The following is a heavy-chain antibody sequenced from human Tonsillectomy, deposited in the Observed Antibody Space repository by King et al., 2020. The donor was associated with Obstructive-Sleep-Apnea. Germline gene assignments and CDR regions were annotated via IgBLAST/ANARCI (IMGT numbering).Heavy chain of an antibody. V-gene: IGHV1-69*01. Sequence: QLVQSGAEVKKPGSSVKVSCKASGGTFSSYAISWVRQPPGQGLEWMGGIIPIFGTANYAQQFQGRVTITADESTRTASMELSSLRSEDTAVYYCARELAVAGRGYFDYWGQGTLVTVSS. D-gene: IGHD6-19*01. CDR3: ARELAVAGRGYFDY. CDR2: IIPIFGTA. J-gene: IGHJ4*02. CDR1: GGTFSSYA.